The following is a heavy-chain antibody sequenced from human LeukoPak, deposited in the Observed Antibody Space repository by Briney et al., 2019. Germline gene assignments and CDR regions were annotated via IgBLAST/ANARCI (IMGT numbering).Heavy chain of an antibody. Sequence: GGSLRLSCAASGFTFSSYGMHWVRQAPGKGLEWVAFIRYDGSNKYYADSVKGRFTISRDNSKNTLYLQMNSLRAEDTAVYYCARQRAIAAADPYNWFDPWGQGTLVTVSS. CDR3: ARQRAIAAADPYNWFDP. D-gene: IGHD6-13*01. J-gene: IGHJ5*02. CDR1: GFTFSSYG. V-gene: IGHV3-30*02. CDR2: IRYDGSNK.